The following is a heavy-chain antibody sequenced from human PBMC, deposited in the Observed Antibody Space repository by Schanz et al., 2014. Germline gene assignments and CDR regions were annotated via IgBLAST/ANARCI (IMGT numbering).Heavy chain of an antibody. J-gene: IGHJ4*02. CDR1: GGTFRSYT. D-gene: IGHD3-10*01. V-gene: IGHV1-69*09. Sequence: QVQLVQSGAEVKNPGASVKVSCKASGGTFRSYTVSWVRQAPGQGLEWMGRITPTLGKVDYAQKFQGRVTITADISTSTAYMELISLTSEDTAVYYCARDPQYYYGSGRGYWGQGTLVTVST. CDR3: ARDPQYYYGSGRGY. CDR2: ITPTLGKV.